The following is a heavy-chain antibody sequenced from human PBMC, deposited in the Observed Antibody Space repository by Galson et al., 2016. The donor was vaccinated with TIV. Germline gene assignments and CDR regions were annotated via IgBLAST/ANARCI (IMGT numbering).Heavy chain of an antibody. CDR1: GFIFSNYE. D-gene: IGHD3/OR15-3a*01. J-gene: IGHJ3*01. CDR2: ITSGWGPT. V-gene: IGHV3-48*03. Sequence: SLRLSCAASGFIFSNYEMNWVRQAPGKGLEWISYITSGWGPTYYAESVKGRLSISRDNTKNSLYLQMNSLRPEDTAVYYCVREAVMSFGVDVFDVWGQWTVVTASS. CDR3: VREAVMSFGVDVFDV.